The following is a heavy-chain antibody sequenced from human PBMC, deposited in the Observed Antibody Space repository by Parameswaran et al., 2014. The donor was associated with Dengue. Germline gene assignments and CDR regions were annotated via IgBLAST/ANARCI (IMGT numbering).Heavy chain of an antibody. Sequence: VRQMPGKGLEWVGFIRSEAFGGTAEYAASVKGRFTISRDDSKSIVYLQMNSLKMEDTAVYYCSRSGAFEQLNWFDPWGQGTLVTV. CDR2: IRSEAFGGTA. D-gene: IGHD3-9*01. J-gene: IGHJ5*02. V-gene: IGHV3-49*02. CDR3: SRSGAFEQLNWFDP.